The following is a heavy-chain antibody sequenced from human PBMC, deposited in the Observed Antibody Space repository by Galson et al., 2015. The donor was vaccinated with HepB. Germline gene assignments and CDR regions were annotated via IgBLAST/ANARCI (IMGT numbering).Heavy chain of an antibody. V-gene: IGHV3-30*18. Sequence: SLRLSYAASGFTFSSYGMHWVRQAPGKGLEWVAVISYDGSNKYYADSVKGRFTISRDNSKNTLYLQMNSLRAEDTAVYYCAKLGYDYEPGDYWGQGTLVTVSS. J-gene: IGHJ4*02. CDR1: GFTFSSYG. D-gene: IGHD3-16*01. CDR2: ISYDGSNK. CDR3: AKLGYDYEPGDY.